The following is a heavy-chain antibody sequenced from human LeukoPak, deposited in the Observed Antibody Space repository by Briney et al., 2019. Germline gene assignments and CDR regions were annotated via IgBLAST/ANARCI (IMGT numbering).Heavy chain of an antibody. CDR1: GGSISNYY. Sequence: SETLSLTCTVSGGSISNYYWSWIRQPPGKGLEWIGYVYHIGSTNYNPSLKSRVTISVDTSKNQFSLKLSSVTAADTAVYYCARTKYYYDSSGYPPPFDYWGQGTLVTVSS. CDR2: VYHIGST. J-gene: IGHJ4*02. CDR3: ARTKYYYDSSGYPPPFDY. V-gene: IGHV4-59*01. D-gene: IGHD3-22*01.